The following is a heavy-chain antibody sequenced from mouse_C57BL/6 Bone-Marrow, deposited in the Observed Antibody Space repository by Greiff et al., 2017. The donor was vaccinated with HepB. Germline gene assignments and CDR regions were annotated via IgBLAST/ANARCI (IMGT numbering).Heavy chain of an antibody. D-gene: IGHD2-1*01. CDR3: TTVYGNFYYAMDY. CDR1: GFNIKDDY. J-gene: IGHJ4*01. V-gene: IGHV14-4*01. CDR2: IDPENGDT. Sequence: EVKLVESGAELVRPGASVKLSCTASGFNIKDDYMHWVKQRPEQGLEWIGWIDPENGDTEYASKFQGQATITADTSSNTAYRQISSLTSEDTAVYYCTTVYGNFYYAMDYWGQGTSVTVSS.